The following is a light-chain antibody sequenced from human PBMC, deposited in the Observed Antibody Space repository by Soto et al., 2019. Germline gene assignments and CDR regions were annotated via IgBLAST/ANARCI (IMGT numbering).Light chain of an antibody. Sequence: QSVLTQPPSASGTPGQRVTISCSGSSSNIGSKTVAWYQQVPGTAPKLLIYSNNQRPSGVLDRFSGSKSGTSASLAISGLQSEDEADYYCAGWDDSLNGGVFGGGTKLTVL. CDR3: AGWDDSLNGGV. V-gene: IGLV1-44*01. CDR2: SNN. CDR1: SSNIGSKT. J-gene: IGLJ3*02.